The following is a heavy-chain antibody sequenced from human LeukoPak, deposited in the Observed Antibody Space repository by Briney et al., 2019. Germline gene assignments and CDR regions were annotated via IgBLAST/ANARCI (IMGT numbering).Heavy chain of an antibody. CDR1: GGSISSYY. V-gene: IGHV4-4*08. Sequence: PSETLSLTYTVSGGSISSYYWSWIRQPPGKGLEWIGHIYNSGSTNYNPSLKSRVTISVDTSKNQFSLKLSSVTAADTAVYYCARDRPTVWGSGSYYDYWGQGTLVTVSS. CDR2: IYNSGST. CDR3: ARDRPTVWGSGSYYDY. D-gene: IGHD3-10*01. J-gene: IGHJ4*02.